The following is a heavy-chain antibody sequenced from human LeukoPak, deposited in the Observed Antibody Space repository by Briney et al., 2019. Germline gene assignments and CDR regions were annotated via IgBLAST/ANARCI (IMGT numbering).Heavy chain of an antibody. Sequence: LAGGSLRLSCAASGFTVSSNYMSWVRQAPGKGLEWVSVIYSGGSTYYADSVKGRFTISRDNSKNTLYLQMNSLGAEDTAVYYCARTVTRGWYFDLWGRGTLVTVSS. J-gene: IGHJ2*01. CDR2: IYSGGST. V-gene: IGHV3-53*01. CDR1: GFTVSSNY. D-gene: IGHD4-17*01. CDR3: ARTVTRGWYFDL.